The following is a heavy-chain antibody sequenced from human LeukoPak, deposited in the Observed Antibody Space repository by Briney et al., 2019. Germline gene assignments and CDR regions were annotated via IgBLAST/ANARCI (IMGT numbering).Heavy chain of an antibody. V-gene: IGHV1-8*03. J-gene: IGHJ4*02. CDR3: ASGLQNDY. CDR2: MNPNSDNT. Sequence: ASLKVSCKASVYTFTSYDINWVRQTTGQGLEWMGWMNPNSDNTGYAQKFQGRVTITRNTSISTACIWQSTLRAENTAVYYGASGLQNDYWGKGTPVTVSS. CDR1: VYTFTSYD.